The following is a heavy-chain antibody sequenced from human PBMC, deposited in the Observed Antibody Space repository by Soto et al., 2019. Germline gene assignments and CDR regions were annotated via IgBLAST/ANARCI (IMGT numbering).Heavy chain of an antibody. CDR3: ARSLYGDQTATFDY. CDR1: GYTFTSYG. V-gene: IGHV1-18*01. CDR2: ISAYNGNT. Sequence: ASVKVSCKASGYTFTSYGISWVRQAPGQGLEWMGWISAYNGNTNYAQKLQGRVTMTTDTSTSTAYMELRSLRSDDTAVYYCARSLYGDQTATFDYWGQGTLVTVSS. J-gene: IGHJ4*02. D-gene: IGHD4-17*01.